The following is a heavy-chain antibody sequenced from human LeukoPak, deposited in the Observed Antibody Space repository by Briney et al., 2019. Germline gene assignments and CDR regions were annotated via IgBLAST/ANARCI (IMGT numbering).Heavy chain of an antibody. CDR3: ARDRVGASNDY. J-gene: IGHJ4*02. V-gene: IGHV3-48*04. CDR2: IGHTGSIT. D-gene: IGHD1-26*01. Sequence: GGSLRLSCAGSGFTFGSYSMNWVRHAPGKGLEWVSYIGHTGSITDYADSAKGRFTISRDNAKNSLYLQMNSLRAEDTAVYYCARDRVGASNDYWGQGTLVTVSS. CDR1: GFTFGSYS.